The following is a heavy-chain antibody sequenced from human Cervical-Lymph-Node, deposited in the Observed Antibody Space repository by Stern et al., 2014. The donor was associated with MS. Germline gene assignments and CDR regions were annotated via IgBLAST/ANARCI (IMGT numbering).Heavy chain of an antibody. D-gene: IGHD2-15*01. V-gene: IGHV1-69*01. CDR3: ARDHCLHCSGGSCCGMDV. Sequence: QLVQSGAEVKKPGSSVRVSCKASGGTFRNYAITWVRQAPGQGLEWMGGIIPMFGSAHYAQKFQGRVTITADESTSTAYMELRSLRSEDTAKYYCARDHCLHCSGGSCCGMDVWGQGTTVTVSS. CDR2: IIPMFGSA. J-gene: IGHJ6*02. CDR1: GGTFRNYA.